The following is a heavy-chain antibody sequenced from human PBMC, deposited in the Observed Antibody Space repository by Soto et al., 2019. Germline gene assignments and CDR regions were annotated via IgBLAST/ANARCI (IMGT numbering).Heavy chain of an antibody. D-gene: IGHD4-17*01. CDR3: ARDRGRDPTVVTPRASL. CDR1: GGTFSSYA. J-gene: IGHJ4*02. CDR2: IIPIFGTA. V-gene: IGHV1-69*13. Sequence: GASVKVSCKASGGTFSSYAISWVRQAPGQGLEWMGGIIPIFGTANYAQKFQGRVTITADESMSTAYMELSSLRSEDTAVYYCARDRGRDPTVVTPRASLWGQGTLVTVSS.